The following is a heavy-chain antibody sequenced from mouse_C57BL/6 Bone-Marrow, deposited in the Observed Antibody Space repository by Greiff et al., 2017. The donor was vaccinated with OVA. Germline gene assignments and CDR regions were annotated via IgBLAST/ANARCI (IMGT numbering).Heavy chain of an antibody. CDR1: GFTFSDYG. J-gene: IGHJ1*03. CDR2: ISSGSSTI. D-gene: IGHD1-1*01. V-gene: IGHV5-17*01. CDR3: ARGEDYGSSYGYFDV. Sequence: DVQLVESGGGLVKPGGSLKLSCAASGFTFSDYGMHWVRQAPEKGLEWVAYISSGSSTIYYADTVKGRFTISRDNAKNTLFLQMTSLRSEDTAMYYCARGEDYGSSYGYFDVWGTGTTVTVSS.